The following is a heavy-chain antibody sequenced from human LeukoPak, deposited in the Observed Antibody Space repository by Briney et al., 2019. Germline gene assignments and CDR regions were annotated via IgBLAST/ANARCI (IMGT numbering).Heavy chain of an antibody. V-gene: IGHV3-23*01. J-gene: IGHJ4*02. Sequence: PGGSLRLSCAASGFTFSNYAMTWVRQAPGKGLEWISTISGSGGATFCADSVKGRFTISRDNSKTTLYLQMNSLRADDTAVYFCAKEKLRCFDYWGQGALVTVSS. D-gene: IGHD4-23*01. CDR2: ISGSGGAT. CDR1: GFTFSNYA. CDR3: AKEKLRCFDY.